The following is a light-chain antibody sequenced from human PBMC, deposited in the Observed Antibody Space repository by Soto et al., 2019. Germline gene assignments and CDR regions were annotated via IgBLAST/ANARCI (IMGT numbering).Light chain of an antibody. CDR2: GAS. Sequence: EIVMTQSPATLSVSPGERATLSCRASQSVSSSYLAWYQQKPGQAPRLLIYGASMRATGFPARFSGSGSGTDFILTISRLEPEDFAVYYCQQCGSSITFGQGTRLEIK. J-gene: IGKJ5*01. CDR1: QSVSSSY. CDR3: QQCGSSIT. V-gene: IGKV3-20*01.